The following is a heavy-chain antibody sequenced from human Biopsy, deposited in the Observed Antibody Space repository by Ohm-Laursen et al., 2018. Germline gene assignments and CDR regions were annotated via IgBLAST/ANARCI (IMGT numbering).Heavy chain of an antibody. Sequence: SLRLSCAASGFTFNKHAMNWVRQAPGKGLEWVAVIWYDGSIEYYVDSVEGRFTISRDNYKNILYLQMSSLRVEDTAVYYCARDRLLYQYDSSGSDIWGQGTVVTVSS. CDR1: GFTFNKHA. CDR3: ARDRLLYQYDSSGSDI. V-gene: IGHV3-33*01. CDR2: IWYDGSIE. J-gene: IGHJ3*02. D-gene: IGHD3-22*01.